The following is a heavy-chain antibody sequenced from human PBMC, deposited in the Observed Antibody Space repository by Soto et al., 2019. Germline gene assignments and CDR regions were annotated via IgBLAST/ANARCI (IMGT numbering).Heavy chain of an antibody. J-gene: IGHJ6*02. CDR2: ISAYNGNT. CDR3: ARGQVLRYFAWSEKFYGMDV. V-gene: IGHV1-18*01. CDR1: GYTFTSYG. D-gene: IGHD3-9*01. Sequence: QVQLVQSGAEVKKPGASVKVSCKASGYTFTSYGISWVRQAPGQGLEWMGWISAYNGNTNYAQKLQGRVTMTTDTYTSTAYMELRSLRSDDTAVYYCARGQVLRYFAWSEKFYGMDVWGQGTTVTVSS.